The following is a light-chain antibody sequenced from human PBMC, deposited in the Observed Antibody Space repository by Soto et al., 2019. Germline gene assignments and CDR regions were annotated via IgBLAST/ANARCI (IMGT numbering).Light chain of an antibody. CDR3: QKYNSAPQT. J-gene: IGKJ1*01. V-gene: IGKV1-39*01. Sequence: DIQMTQSPSSLSASVGDRVTITCRASQSIRNFLNWYQQKPGKAPKVLIYAASSLQSGVPSRFSGSGSGTGFTLTISSLQPEDVATYYCQKYNSAPQTFGQGTKVDIK. CDR2: AAS. CDR1: QSIRNF.